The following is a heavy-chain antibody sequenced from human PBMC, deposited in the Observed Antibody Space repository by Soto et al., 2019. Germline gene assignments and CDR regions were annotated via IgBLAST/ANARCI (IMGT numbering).Heavy chain of an antibody. D-gene: IGHD3-3*01. Sequence: SVKVSCKASGGTFSTYTISWVRQAPGQGLEWMGGIIPIFGTAKYAQKFQGRVTITADESTSTAYMELSSLRSEDTAVYYCAREIFGVIISGGRDAFDIWGQGTMVTVSS. CDR3: AREIFGVIISGGRDAFDI. J-gene: IGHJ3*02. CDR1: GGTFSTYT. V-gene: IGHV1-69*13. CDR2: IIPIFGTA.